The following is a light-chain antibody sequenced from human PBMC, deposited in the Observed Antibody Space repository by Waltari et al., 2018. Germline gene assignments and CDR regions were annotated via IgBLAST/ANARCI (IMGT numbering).Light chain of an antibody. V-gene: IGKV1-12*01. CDR2: DAS. Sequence: DIQMTQSPSSVSASVGDRVPLTCRASQGIASRLAWYQQKPGKAPKLLIYDASRLHSGVQSRFSGSGSGTDVTLTIRSLQPEDFATYYCQQVNSFPRTFGQGTKVEVK. CDR1: QGIASR. CDR3: QQVNSFPRT. J-gene: IGKJ1*01.